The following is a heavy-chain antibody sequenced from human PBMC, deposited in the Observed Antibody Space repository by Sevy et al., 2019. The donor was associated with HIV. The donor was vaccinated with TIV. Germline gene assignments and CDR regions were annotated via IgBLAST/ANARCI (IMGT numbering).Heavy chain of an antibody. J-gene: IGHJ4*02. CDR2: IYYNGHI. Sequence: SETLSPTCTVSGGSITSLYWNWIRQPPGKGLEWIANIYYNGHINYNPSLKSRVTLSLDTSKNQFSLRLSSVTAADTAMYYCAGENAWGRGYSWDQGTLVTVSS. V-gene: IGHV4-59*08. CDR1: GGSITSLY. D-gene: IGHD1-26*01. CDR3: AGENAWGRGYS.